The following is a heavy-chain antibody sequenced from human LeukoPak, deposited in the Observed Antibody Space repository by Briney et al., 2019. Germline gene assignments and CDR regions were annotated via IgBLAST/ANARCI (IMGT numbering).Heavy chain of an antibody. V-gene: IGHV3-23*01. J-gene: IGHJ4*02. CDR1: GFTFSSYA. CDR3: AKDLYGSGSYYFDY. CDR2: ISGSGGST. Sequence: PGGSLRLSCAASGFTFSSYAMGWVRQAPGKGLEWVSAISGSGGSTYYADSVKGRFTISRDNSKNTLYLQMNSLRAEDTAVYYCAKDLYGSGSYYFDYWGQGTLVTVSS. D-gene: IGHD3-10*01.